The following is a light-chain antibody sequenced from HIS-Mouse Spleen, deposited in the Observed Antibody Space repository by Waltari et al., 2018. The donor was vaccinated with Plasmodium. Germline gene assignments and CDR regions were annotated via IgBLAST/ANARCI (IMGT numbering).Light chain of an antibody. J-gene: IGLJ3*02. V-gene: IGLV1-44*01. Sequence: QSVLTQPPSASGTPGQRVTISCSGRSSNIGSNTVNWYQQLPGTAPKLLSYSKTQRPSGVPDLVSGSKSGTSASLSISGLQSEDEADYYCAAWDDSLNGPVFGGGTKLTVL. CDR3: AAWDDSLNGPV. CDR2: SKT. CDR1: SSNIGSNT.